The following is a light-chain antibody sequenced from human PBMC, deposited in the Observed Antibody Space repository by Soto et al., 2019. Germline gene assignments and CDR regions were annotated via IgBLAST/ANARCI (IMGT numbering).Light chain of an antibody. Sequence: IQMTQSPSTLCASVGDRNPLTCPARQSINIWLAWYQQKPGKAPKLLIYDASILESGVPSRFSGSGSGTEFTLTISSLQPDEFATYYCQNYNSYSEAVGQGTKVDIK. CDR2: DAS. V-gene: IGKV1-5*01. CDR3: QNYNSYSEA. J-gene: IGKJ1*01. CDR1: QSINIW.